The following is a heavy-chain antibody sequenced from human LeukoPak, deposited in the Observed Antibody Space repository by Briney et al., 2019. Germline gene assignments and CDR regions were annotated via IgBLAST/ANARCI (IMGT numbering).Heavy chain of an antibody. V-gene: IGHV1-46*01. J-gene: IGHJ4*02. CDR3: ASSWSTVDY. D-gene: IGHD4-17*01. CDR1: GYTFTSYY. Sequence: GASVKVSCKASGYTFTSYYIYWVRQAPGQGLEWMGIINPSGGSTNYAQKFQGRVTMTRDTSTSTVYMELSSLKSEDTAVYYCASSWSTVDYWGQGTLVTVSS. CDR2: INPSGGST.